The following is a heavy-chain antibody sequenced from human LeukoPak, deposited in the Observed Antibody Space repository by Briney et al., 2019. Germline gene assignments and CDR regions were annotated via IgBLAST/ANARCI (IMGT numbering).Heavy chain of an antibody. CDR3: ARDAHVEITIFWHFDY. CDR2: ISYDGSNK. V-gene: IGHV3-30-3*01. D-gene: IGHD3-9*01. Sequence: PGRSLRLSCAASGFTFSSYAMHWVRQAPGKGLEWVAVISYDGSNKYYADSVKGRFTISRDNSKNTLYLQMNSLRAEDTAVYYCARDAHVEITIFWHFDYWGQGTLVTVSS. CDR1: GFTFSSYA. J-gene: IGHJ4*02.